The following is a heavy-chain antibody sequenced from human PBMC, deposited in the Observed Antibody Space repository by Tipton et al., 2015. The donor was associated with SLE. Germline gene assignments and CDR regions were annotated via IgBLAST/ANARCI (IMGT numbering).Heavy chain of an antibody. V-gene: IGHV3-48*01. CDR3: ARVRGIQLWLPNGMDV. J-gene: IGHJ6*02. Sequence: GSLRLSCAASGFTFSSYGMHWVRQAPGKGLEWVSYISSSSSTIYYADSVKGRFTISRDNAKNSLYLQMNSLRAEDTAVYYCARVRGIQLWLPNGMDVWGQGTTVTVSS. D-gene: IGHD5-18*01. CDR1: GFTFSSYG. CDR2: ISSSSSTI.